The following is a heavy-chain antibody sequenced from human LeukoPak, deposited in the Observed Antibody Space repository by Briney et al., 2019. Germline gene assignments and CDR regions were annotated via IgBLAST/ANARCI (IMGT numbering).Heavy chain of an antibody. Sequence: GGSLRLSCAASGFTFSSYDMHWVRQAPAKGLEWVAVISYGGDSKYYEDSVKGRVTISRDKSKNTLSLQMNSLRAEDTAVYYCARDFEGHDLRPIGYWGQGTLVTVSS. CDR2: ISYGGDSK. V-gene: IGHV3-30*01. CDR3: ARDFEGHDLRPIGY. CDR1: GFTFSSYD. J-gene: IGHJ4*02. D-gene: IGHD5-12*01.